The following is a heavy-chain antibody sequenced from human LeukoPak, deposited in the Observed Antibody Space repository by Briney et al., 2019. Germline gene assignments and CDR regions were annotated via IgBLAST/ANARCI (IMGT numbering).Heavy chain of an antibody. CDR2: IIPILGIA. Sequence: GSSVKVSCKASGGTFSSYAISWVRQAPGQGLEWMGRIIPILGIANYAQKFQGRVTITADKSTSTAYMELSSLRSEGTAVYYCAREGDWFDPWGQGTLVTVSS. J-gene: IGHJ5*02. CDR1: GGTFSSYA. V-gene: IGHV1-69*04. CDR3: AREGDWFDP.